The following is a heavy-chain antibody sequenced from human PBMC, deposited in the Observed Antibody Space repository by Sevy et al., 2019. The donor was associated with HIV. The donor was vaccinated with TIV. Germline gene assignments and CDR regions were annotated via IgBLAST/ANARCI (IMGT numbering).Heavy chain of an antibody. Sequence: GGSLRLSCAASGFTFSSYAMSWVRQAPGKGLEWVSAISGSGGSTYYADSVKGRFTISRDNSKNTLYLQTNSLRAEDTPVYYCGKRGNWGGDYWGQGTLVTVSS. J-gene: IGHJ4*02. CDR2: ISGSGGST. D-gene: IGHD7-27*01. CDR3: GKRGNWGGDY. V-gene: IGHV3-23*01. CDR1: GFTFSSYA.